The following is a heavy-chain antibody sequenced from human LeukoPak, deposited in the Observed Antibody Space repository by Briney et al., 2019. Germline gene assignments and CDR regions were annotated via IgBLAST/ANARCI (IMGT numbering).Heavy chain of an antibody. CDR3: ARGPTGFSSTWYVT. CDR1: GGSITSGDYY. V-gene: IGHV4-30-4*01. D-gene: IGHD6-13*01. Sequence: SETLSLTCTVSGGSITSGDYYWSWIRHPPGKGLELIGYIYYSGSTYYNPSLKSRVTILVDTSKKQFSLKLSSVTAADTAVYYCARGPTGFSSTWYVTWGQGTLVTVSS. CDR2: IYYSGST. J-gene: IGHJ5*02.